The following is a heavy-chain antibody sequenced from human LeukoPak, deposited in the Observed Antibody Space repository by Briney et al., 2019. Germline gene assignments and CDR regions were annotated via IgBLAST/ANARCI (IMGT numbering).Heavy chain of an antibody. CDR1: GGSISSNHW. Sequence: SGTLSLTCAVSGGSISSNHWWSWVRQPPGKGLEWIGYIYYSGSTNYNPSLESRVTISVDTSKNQFSLKLSSVTAADTAVYYCATILQSEYTYGHPFHYWGQGTLVTVSS. J-gene: IGHJ4*02. CDR2: IYYSGST. CDR3: ATILQSEYTYGHPFHY. D-gene: IGHD5-18*01. V-gene: IGHV4-4*02.